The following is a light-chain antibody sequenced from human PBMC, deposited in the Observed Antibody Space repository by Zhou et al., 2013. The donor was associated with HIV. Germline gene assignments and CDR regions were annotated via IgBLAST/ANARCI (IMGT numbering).Light chain of an antibody. CDR1: QGISSY. CDR2: AAS. J-gene: IGKJ2*01. CDR3: QQTDT. V-gene: IGKV1-9*01. Sequence: DIQLTQSPSFLSASVGDRVTITCRASQGISSYLAWYQQEPGKAPKLLIYAASTLQSGVPSRFSGSGSGTEFTFTISSLQPEDFATYYCQQTDTFGQGTKMEIK.